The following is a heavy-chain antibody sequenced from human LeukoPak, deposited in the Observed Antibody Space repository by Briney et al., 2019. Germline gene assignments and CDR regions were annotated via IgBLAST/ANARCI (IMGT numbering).Heavy chain of an antibody. CDR3: VRDRSGSWDFDY. CDR2: ISSSGITI. Sequence: GGSLRLSCAASGFTFNAYEMNWVRQAPGKGLEWVSFISSSGITIYYADSVKGRFTISRNNTANSLYLEMTNLRAGDTAVYYCVRDRSGSWDFDYWGQGTLVTVSS. V-gene: IGHV3-48*03. D-gene: IGHD3-10*01. J-gene: IGHJ4*02. CDR1: GFTFNAYE.